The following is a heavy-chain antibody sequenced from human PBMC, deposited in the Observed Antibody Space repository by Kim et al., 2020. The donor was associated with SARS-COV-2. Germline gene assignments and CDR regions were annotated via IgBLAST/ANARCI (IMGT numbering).Heavy chain of an antibody. CDR3: ASAATSGSYLRHFDI. D-gene: IGHD1-26*01. CDR2: IYPGDSDT. V-gene: IGHV5-51*01. CDR1: GYSFTSYW. Sequence: GESLKISRKGSGYSFTSYWIGWVRQMPGKGLEWMGIIYPGDSDTRYSPSFQGQVTISADKSISTAYLQWSSLKASDTAMYYCASAATSGSYLRHFDIWGQGTMVTVSS. J-gene: IGHJ3*02.